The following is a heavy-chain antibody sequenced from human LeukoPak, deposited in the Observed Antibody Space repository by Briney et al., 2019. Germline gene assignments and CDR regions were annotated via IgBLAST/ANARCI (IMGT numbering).Heavy chain of an antibody. J-gene: IGHJ4*02. CDR3: AKDNALRLYFDY. Sequence: GRSLRLSCAASGFTFDGYAMHWVRQAPGKGLEWVAGISWNSGSIGYADSVKGRFTISRDNAKNSLYLQMNSLRAEDTALYYCAKDNALRLYFDYWGQGTLVTVSS. CDR2: ISWNSGSI. CDR1: GFTFDGYA. V-gene: IGHV3-9*01.